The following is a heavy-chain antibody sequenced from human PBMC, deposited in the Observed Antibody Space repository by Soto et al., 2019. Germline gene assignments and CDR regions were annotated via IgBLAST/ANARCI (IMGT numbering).Heavy chain of an antibody. V-gene: IGHV3-33*08. J-gene: IGHJ3*02. Sequence: QVQLVESGGGVVQPGRSLRLSCAASGFTFSSFGMHWVRQAPGKGLEWVAHILYDGQTEIYADSVRGRFTISRDNSKHTLDLQMNSLRVEDTAVYYCAREGPISGTGAFDIWGQGTKVTVSS. D-gene: IGHD6-25*01. CDR3: AREGPISGTGAFDI. CDR2: ILYDGQTE. CDR1: GFTFSSFG.